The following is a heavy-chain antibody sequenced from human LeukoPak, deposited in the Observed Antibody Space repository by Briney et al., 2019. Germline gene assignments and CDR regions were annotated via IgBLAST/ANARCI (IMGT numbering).Heavy chain of an antibody. Sequence: PVWSLRLSWAASGFTVSDNYMTWVRQAPGKGLELVSAISGSGGITYYADSVKGRFTISRDNSKNTLYLQMNSLRAEDTAVYYCAKDYCSSTSCYAYWFDPWGQGTLVTVSS. CDR2: ISGSGGIT. V-gene: IGHV3-23*01. CDR1: GFTVSDNY. D-gene: IGHD2-2*01. CDR3: AKDYCSSTSCYAYWFDP. J-gene: IGHJ5*02.